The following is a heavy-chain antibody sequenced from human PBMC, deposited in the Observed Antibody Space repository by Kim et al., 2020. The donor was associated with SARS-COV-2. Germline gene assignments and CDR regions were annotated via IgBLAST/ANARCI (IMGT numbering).Heavy chain of an antibody. CDR3: ARDNANWYYYGSASSDYFDY. CDR1: GGTFSTYA. Sequence: SVKVSCKASGGTFSTYAISWVRQAPGQGLEWMGRISPILGMTNYAQKFQGRVTITADKSTSIAYMELSSLRYEDTAVYYCARDNANWYYYGSASSDYFDYWGQGTLVTVSS. J-gene: IGHJ4*02. V-gene: IGHV1-69*04. D-gene: IGHD3-10*01. CDR2: ISPILGMT.